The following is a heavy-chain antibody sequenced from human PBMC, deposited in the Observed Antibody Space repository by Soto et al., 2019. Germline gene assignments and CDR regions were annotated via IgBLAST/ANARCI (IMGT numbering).Heavy chain of an antibody. CDR3: ARDPSRRAPPDY. D-gene: IGHD6-6*01. CDR1: GFAFSDYY. Sequence: QVLLVESGGGLVKPGGSLRLSCAASGFAFSDYYMTWFRQAPGKGLEWVSYISSTSAYTNYADSVRGRFTISRDNAKNSLYLQITSLRDEDTAVYYCARDPSRRAPPDYWGQGTLVTVSS. J-gene: IGHJ4*02. V-gene: IGHV3-11*05. CDR2: ISSTSAYT.